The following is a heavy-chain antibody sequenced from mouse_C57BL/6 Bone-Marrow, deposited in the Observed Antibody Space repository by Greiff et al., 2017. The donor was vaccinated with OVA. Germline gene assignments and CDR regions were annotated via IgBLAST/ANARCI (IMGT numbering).Heavy chain of an antibody. Sequence: VHVKQSGPGLAKPSQTLSLPCSVTGYSITSDYWNWIRKFPGNKLEYMGYISYSGSTYYNPSLKSRISITRDTSKNQYYLQLNSVTTEDTATYYCARWANWDWYFDVWGTGTTVTVSS. D-gene: IGHD4-1*01. CDR1: GYSITSDY. CDR2: ISYSGST. J-gene: IGHJ1*03. CDR3: ARWANWDWYFDV. V-gene: IGHV3-8*01.